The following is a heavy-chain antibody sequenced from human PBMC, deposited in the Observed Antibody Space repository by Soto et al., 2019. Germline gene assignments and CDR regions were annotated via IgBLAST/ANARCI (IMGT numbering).Heavy chain of an antibody. CDR2: IKSKALGGTT. D-gene: IGHD3-22*01. V-gene: IGHV3-15*07. J-gene: IGHJ4*01. CDR1: GFVFSNAW. CDR3: TTDSYSTMIEVRFDY. Sequence: EVQLVDSGGDLVKPGGSLRLSCAGSGFVFSNAWINWVRQAPGKGLEWVGRIKSKALGGTTDFAAPVRGRFAITRDDSRNIANMEMNSLNTEDTAVYYCTTDSYSTMIEVRFDYWGHGTPVTVSS.